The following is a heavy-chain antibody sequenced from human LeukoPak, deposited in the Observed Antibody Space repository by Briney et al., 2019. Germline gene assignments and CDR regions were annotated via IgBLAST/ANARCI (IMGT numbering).Heavy chain of an antibody. CDR2: ISYSGST. V-gene: IGHV4-59*01. J-gene: IGHJ4*02. CDR3: ARGGLSFGSKRRELLDY. D-gene: IGHD1-26*01. CDR1: GSSISSYY. Sequence: PSETLSLTCSVSGSSISSYYWSWIRLPPGKGLEWIGYISYSGSTNYNPSLKSRVTISVDTSKNQFSLKLSSVTAADTAVYYCARGGLSFGSKRRELLDYWGQGTLVTVSS.